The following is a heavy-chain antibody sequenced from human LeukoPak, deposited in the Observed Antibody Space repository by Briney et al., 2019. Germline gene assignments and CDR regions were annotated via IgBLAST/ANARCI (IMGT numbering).Heavy chain of an antibody. D-gene: IGHD2-21*01. CDR1: GFTFSSYA. CDR3: AKDPYCGGDCYFDL. V-gene: IGHV3-23*01. J-gene: IGHJ2*01. Sequence: PGGSLRLSCAASGFTFSSYAMRWVRQAPGKGLEWVSGIGASGGSTYYADFLKGRFTISRDNSKNTLYLQVNSLRAEDTAVYYCAKDPYCGGDCYFDLWGRGTLVTVSS. CDR2: IGASGGST.